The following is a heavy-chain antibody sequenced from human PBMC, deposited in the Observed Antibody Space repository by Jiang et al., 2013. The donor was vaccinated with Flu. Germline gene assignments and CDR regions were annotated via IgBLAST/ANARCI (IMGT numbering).Heavy chain of an antibody. Sequence: EWMGGSHPYLLVQQTTHRSSRARVTITADESTSTAYMELSSLRSEDTAVYYCARDHSSPGLFDYWGQGTLVTVSS. CDR3: ARDHSSPGLFDY. J-gene: IGHJ4*02. CDR2: SHPYLLVQ. D-gene: IGHD1-14*01. V-gene: IGHV1-69*01.